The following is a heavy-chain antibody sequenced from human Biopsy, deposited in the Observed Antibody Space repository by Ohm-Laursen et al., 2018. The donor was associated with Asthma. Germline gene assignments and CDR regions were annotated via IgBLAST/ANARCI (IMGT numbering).Heavy chain of an antibody. D-gene: IGHD3-22*01. Sequence: LSLTCAASGFAVSRDYMFWVRQAPGKGLEWVSVIYSGGTSHTADSVRGRFTISRDYSKNTLYLQTHSLRAEDTAVYYCARGDSSNWSHYYFDYWGQGTLVTVSS. CDR2: IYSGGTS. CDR1: GFAVSRDY. CDR3: ARGDSSNWSHYYFDY. V-gene: IGHV3-53*01. J-gene: IGHJ4*02.